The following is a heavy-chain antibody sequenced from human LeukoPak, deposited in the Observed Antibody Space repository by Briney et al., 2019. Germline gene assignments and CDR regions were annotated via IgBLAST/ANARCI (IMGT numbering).Heavy chain of an antibody. J-gene: IGHJ6*02. CDR2: IYTSGST. Sequence: SETLSLTCAVYGGSISSYYWSWIRQPAGKGLEWIGRIYTSGSTNYNPSLKSRVTMSVDTSKNQFSLKLSSVTAADTAVYYCARGVAAAGHSNYYGMDVWGQGTTVTVSS. V-gene: IGHV4-59*10. CDR3: ARGVAAAGHSNYYGMDV. CDR1: GGSISSYY. D-gene: IGHD6-13*01.